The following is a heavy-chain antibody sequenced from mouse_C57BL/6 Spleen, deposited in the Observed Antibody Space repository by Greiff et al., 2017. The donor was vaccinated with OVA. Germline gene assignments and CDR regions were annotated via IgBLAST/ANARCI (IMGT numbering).Heavy chain of an antibody. Sequence: QVQLQQSGAELVRPGSSVKLSCKASGYTFTSYWMDWVKQRPGQGLEWIGNIYPSDSETHYNQKFKDKATLTVDKSSSTAYMQLSSLTSKDSSVYYCARLGLGYFDCWGQSTTLTVSS. CDR3: ARLGLGYFDC. D-gene: IGHD3-1*01. CDR2: IYPSDSET. CDR1: GYTFTSYW. V-gene: IGHV1-61*01. J-gene: IGHJ2*01.